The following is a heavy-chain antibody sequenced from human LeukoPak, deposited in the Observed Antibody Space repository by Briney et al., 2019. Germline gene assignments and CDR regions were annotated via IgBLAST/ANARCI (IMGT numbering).Heavy chain of an antibody. CDR3: ARESYDILTGYYNRPNYFDY. J-gene: IGHJ4*02. CDR2: CGTSDDT. Sequence: GGSLRLSCAASGFTFSSYAMNWVRQAPGKGLEWVSACGTSDDTYYADSVRGRFTISRDNSKNTLYLQMNSLRAEDTAVYYCARESYDILTGYYNRPNYFDYWGQGTLVTVSS. D-gene: IGHD3-9*01. CDR1: GFTFSSYA. V-gene: IGHV3-23*01.